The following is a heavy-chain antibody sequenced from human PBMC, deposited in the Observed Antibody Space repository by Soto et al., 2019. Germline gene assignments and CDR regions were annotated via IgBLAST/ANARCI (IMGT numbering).Heavy chain of an antibody. CDR2: IYYSGST. V-gene: IGHV4-59*01. J-gene: IGHJ5*02. Sequence: ETLSLTCTVSGGSISSYYWSWIRQPPGKGLEWIGYIYYSGSTNYNPSLKSRVTISVDTSKNQFSLKLSSVTAADTAVYYCARATYYYDSSGPAGWFDPWGQGTLVTVSS. CDR1: GGSISSYY. D-gene: IGHD3-22*01. CDR3: ARATYYYDSSGPAGWFDP.